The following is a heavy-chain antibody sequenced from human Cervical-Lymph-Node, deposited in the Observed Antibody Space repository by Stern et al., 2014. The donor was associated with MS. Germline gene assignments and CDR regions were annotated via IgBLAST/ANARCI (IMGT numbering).Heavy chain of an antibody. CDR2: MSFVGGNK. Sequence: VQLVESGGGVVQPGTSLTLSCAASGFSLSNSGMHWVRQAPGKVLEWVAVMSFVGGNKKYGDSVKGRFSISRDMANNTLFLQMNSLRPEDTAVYYCMGVGDAMHVWGQGTTVIVSS. CDR1: GFSLSNSG. V-gene: IGHV3-30*03. CDR3: MGVGDAMHV. J-gene: IGHJ6*02.